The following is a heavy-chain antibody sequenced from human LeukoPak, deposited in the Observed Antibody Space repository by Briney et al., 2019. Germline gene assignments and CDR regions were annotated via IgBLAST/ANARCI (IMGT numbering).Heavy chain of an antibody. CDR1: GYTFSDFG. CDR3: ARGRPSDY. CDR2: ISVYNGDT. J-gene: IGHJ4*02. V-gene: IGHV1-18*01. Sequence: ASVKVSCGTSGYTFSDFGMSWVRQAPGQGLEWMGWISVYNGDTNYAHNLQGRVTMTTDTSTSTAYMELRSLRSDDTAVYYCARGRPSDYWGQGTLVTVSS.